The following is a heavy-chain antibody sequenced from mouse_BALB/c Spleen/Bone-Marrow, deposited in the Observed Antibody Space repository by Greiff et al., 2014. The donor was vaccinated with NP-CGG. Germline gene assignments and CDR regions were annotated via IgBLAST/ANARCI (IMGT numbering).Heavy chain of an antibody. CDR1: GYSFTGYF. Sequence: VQLKESGPELVKPGASVKISCKASGYSFTGYFMNCVMQSHGKSLEWIGRINPYNGDTFYNQKFKGKATLTVDKSSSTAHMELRSLASEDSAVYYCARVTTDWYFDVWGAGTTVTVSS. CDR3: ARVTTDWYFDV. D-gene: IGHD1-1*01. CDR2: INPYNGDT. V-gene: IGHV1-20*02. J-gene: IGHJ1*01.